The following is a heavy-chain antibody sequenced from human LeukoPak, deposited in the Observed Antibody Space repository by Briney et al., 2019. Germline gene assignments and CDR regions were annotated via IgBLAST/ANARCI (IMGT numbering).Heavy chain of an antibody. V-gene: IGHV3-74*01. CDR2: LPPDELDI. D-gene: IGHD2/OR15-2a*01. J-gene: IGHJ6*02. CDR3: ARDTSRTMDV. CDR1: GFTFTNYW. Sequence: GGSLRLSCAASGFTFTNYWMHWVRQAPGMGLVWVSRLPPDELDIIYADSVKGRFTISRDNAKNTLYLQMNSPRVEDTAVYFCARDTSRTMDVWGQGTTVTV.